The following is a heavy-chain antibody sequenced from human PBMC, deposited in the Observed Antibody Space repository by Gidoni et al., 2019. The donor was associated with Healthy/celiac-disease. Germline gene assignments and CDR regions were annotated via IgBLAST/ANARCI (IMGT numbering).Heavy chain of an antibody. CDR3: ARGRPPSGYSSSSRYFDL. V-gene: IGHV4-34*01. CDR2: INHSGST. D-gene: IGHD6-6*01. Sequence: QVQLQQWGAGLLKPSETLSLTCAVYGGSFSGYYWSWIRQPPGKGLEWIGEINHSGSTNYNPSLKSRVTISVDTSKNQFSLKLSSVTAADTAVYYCARGRPPSGYSSSSRYFDLWGRGTLVTVSS. CDR1: GGSFSGYY. J-gene: IGHJ2*01.